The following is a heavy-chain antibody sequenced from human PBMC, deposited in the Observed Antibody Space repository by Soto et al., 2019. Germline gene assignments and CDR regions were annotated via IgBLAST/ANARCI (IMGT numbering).Heavy chain of an antibody. J-gene: IGHJ3*01. CDR3: ARGLSFRGDFDV. CDR2: IYHAGSP. CDR1: GGSISSSSW. Sequence: HLQESGPGLVKPSGTLSLTCDVSGGSISSSSWWTWVRQSPWKGLEWIGEIYHAGSPNYNPSFQSRVTILEDKSKNHFSLRLTSVTAADTAIYYCARGLSFRGDFDVWGQGTTVTVSS. V-gene: IGHV4-4*02. D-gene: IGHD2-21*02.